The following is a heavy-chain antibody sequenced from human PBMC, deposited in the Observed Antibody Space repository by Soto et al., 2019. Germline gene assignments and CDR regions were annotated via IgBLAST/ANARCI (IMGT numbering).Heavy chain of an antibody. D-gene: IGHD5-12*01. Sequence: SGGSLRLSCAASGFPFNTYDMNWVRQSPGKGLEWVSSLNSHDGLTHYADSVKGRFAISRDNAKNSLYLQMNSLRVEDTAVYYCTRGGYTEGGFDYWGQGTLVTVSS. V-gene: IGHV3-21*01. J-gene: IGHJ4*02. CDR2: LNSHDGLT. CDR1: GFPFNTYD. CDR3: TRGGYTEGGFDY.